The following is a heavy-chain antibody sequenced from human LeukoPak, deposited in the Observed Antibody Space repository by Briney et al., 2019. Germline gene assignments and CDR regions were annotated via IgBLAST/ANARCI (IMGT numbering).Heavy chain of an antibody. J-gene: IGHJ4*02. D-gene: IGHD4-17*01. CDR1: GFTVSSNS. Sequence: GGSLGLSCTVSGFTVSSNSMSWVRQAREKGLEWVSFIYSGGNTHYSDSVKGRFTISRDNSKNTLYLQMNSLRAEDTAVYYCARRAGEYSHPYDYWGQGTLVTVSS. CDR3: ARRAGEYSHPYDY. CDR2: IYSGGNT. V-gene: IGHV3-53*01.